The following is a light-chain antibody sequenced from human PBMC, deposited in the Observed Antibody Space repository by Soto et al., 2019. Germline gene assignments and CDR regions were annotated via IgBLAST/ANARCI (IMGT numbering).Light chain of an antibody. CDR3: QQHNQWPIT. CDR2: DAS. V-gene: IGKV3D-15*01. Sequence: EVVMTQSRATRSVSPGEGATLSCRASQSIASNLAWYQQKPGQPPRLLIFDASTRATGIPARFSGSGSGTEFTLTINSLQSEDSAVYYCQQHNQWPITFGQGTRLAI. CDR1: QSIASN. J-gene: IGKJ5*01.